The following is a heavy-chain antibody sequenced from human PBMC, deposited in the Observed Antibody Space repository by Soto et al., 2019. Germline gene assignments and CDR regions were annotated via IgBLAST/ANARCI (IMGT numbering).Heavy chain of an antibody. CDR2: IVVGSGNT. J-gene: IGHJ4*02. Sequence: SVTVSCKASGFTFTSTAVQWVRKARGQRLEWIGWIVVGSGNTNYAQKFQERVTITRDMSTSKAYMELSSLRSEDTAVYFCAADTYYDRRGYYSVSDYWGQGTLVTVSS. D-gene: IGHD3-22*01. CDR3: AADTYYDRRGYYSVSDY. V-gene: IGHV1-58*01. CDR1: GFTFTSTA.